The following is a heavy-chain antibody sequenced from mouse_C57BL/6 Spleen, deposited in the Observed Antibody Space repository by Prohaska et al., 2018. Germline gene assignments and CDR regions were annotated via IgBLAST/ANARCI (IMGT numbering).Heavy chain of an antibody. CDR3: DSRSYRGAMDY. CDR1: GFNIKNTY. D-gene: IGHD1-1*01. Sequence: GASVKLSCTASGFNIKNTYMHWVKQKPEQGLEWIGRLDPANGNTKYAPKFQGKATITADTSSNTSYLQLSSLTSVDTAIYYCDSRSYRGAMDYWGQGTSVTVAS. J-gene: IGHJ4*01. V-gene: IGHV14-3*01. CDR2: LDPANGNT.